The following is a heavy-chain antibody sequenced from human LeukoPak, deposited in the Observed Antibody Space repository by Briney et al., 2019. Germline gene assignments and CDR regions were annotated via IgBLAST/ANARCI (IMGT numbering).Heavy chain of an antibody. CDR2: INPNSGGT. J-gene: IGHJ6*02. CDR3: ARETTDGYSYAPYYYYGMDV. CDR1: GYTFTGYY. V-gene: IGHV1-2*06. D-gene: IGHD5-18*01. Sequence: GASVKVSCKASGYTFTGYYMHWVRQAPGQGLEWMGRINPNSGGTNYAQKFQGRVTMTRDTSISTAYMELSRLRSDDTAVYYCARETTDGYSYAPYYYYGMDVWGQGTTVTVSS.